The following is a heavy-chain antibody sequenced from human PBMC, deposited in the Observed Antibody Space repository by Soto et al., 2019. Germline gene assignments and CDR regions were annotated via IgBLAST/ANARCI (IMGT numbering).Heavy chain of an antibody. CDR3: TRVPTTAVAGPPYFDY. CDR1: GFTFSSYW. V-gene: IGHV3-74*01. J-gene: IGHJ4*02. D-gene: IGHD6-19*01. Sequence: EVQLVESGGGLVQPGGSLRLSCAASGFTFSSYWMHWVRQAPGKGLVWVSRISSDGSSTSYADSVKGRFTISRDNAEKTLFMQMNSLRADDTAVYYCTRVPTTAVAGPPYFDYWGQGALVTVSS. CDR2: ISSDGSST.